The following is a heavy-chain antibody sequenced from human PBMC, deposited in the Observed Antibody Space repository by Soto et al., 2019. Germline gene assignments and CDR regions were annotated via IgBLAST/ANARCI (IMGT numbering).Heavy chain of an antibody. CDR2: IWHDGTNK. J-gene: IGHJ5*02. V-gene: IGHV3-33*01. D-gene: IGHD6-13*01. Sequence: QVQLVESGGGVVQPGRSLRLSCAASGFTFSSYGMHWVRQAPGKGLEWVAVIWHDGTNKYYADSVKGRFTISRDNSKNTLYLQMNSLRAEATAVYYGATTIAAWGQGTLVTVSS. CDR1: GFTFSSYG. CDR3: ATTIAA.